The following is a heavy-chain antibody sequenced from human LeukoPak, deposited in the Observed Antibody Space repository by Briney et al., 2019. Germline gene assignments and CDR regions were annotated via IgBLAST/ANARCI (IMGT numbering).Heavy chain of an antibody. D-gene: IGHD3-10*01. CDR3: ARDSVTMVRGVIIPSPMDV. Sequence: TLSLTCTVSGGSISSGGYYWSWIRQHPGKGLEWIGDIYYSGSTYYNPSLKSRVTISVATSKNQFSLKLSSVTAADTAVYYCARDSVTMVRGVIIPSPMDVWGQGTTVTVSS. CDR1: GGSISSGGYY. V-gene: IGHV4-31*03. CDR2: IYYSGST. J-gene: IGHJ6*02.